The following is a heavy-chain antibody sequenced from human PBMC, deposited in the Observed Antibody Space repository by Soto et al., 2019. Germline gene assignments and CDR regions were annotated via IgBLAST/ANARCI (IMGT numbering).Heavy chain of an antibody. CDR1: GFTFSSYA. V-gene: IGHV3-23*01. J-gene: IGHJ4*02. CDR3: AKDAGLQPNYFDH. D-gene: IGHD4-4*01. Sequence: RLSCAASGFTFSSYAMSCVRQAPGKGLEWVSAISGSGGSTYYADPVKGRFTISRDNSKNTLYLQMNSLRAEDTAVYYCAKDAGLQPNYFDHWGQGTLVTVS. CDR2: ISGSGGST.